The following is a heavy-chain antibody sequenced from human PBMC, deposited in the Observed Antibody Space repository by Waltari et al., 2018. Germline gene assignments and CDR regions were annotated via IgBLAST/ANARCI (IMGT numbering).Heavy chain of an antibody. CDR2: IYWNDDK. Sequence: QITLKESGPTLVKPTQTLTLTCTFPGFSPSTSGVGVGWIRQPPGKALEWLALIYWNDDKRYSPSLKSRLTITKDTSKNQVVLTMTNMDPVDTATYYCAHELVQAPHLSSYNWFDPWGQGTLVTVSS. CDR3: AHELVQAPHLSSYNWFDP. D-gene: IGHD6-13*01. V-gene: IGHV2-5*01. J-gene: IGHJ5*02. CDR1: GFSPSTSGVG.